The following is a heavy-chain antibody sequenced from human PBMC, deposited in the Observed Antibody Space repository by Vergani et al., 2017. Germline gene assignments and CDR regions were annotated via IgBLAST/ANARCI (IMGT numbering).Heavy chain of an antibody. CDR1: GFTFSSYG. V-gene: IGHV3-33*06. J-gene: IGHJ3*02. Sequence: QVQLVESGGGVVKPGRSLRLSCAASGFTFSSYGMNWVRQAPGKGMEWVVVIWYDGSNKYYADSVKGRFTISRDNSKNTLYLQMNSLRAEDTAVYHCAKDLSELQWRYDAFDIWGQGTMVTVSS. CDR2: IWYDGSNK. CDR3: AKDLSELQWRYDAFDI. D-gene: IGHD4-11*01.